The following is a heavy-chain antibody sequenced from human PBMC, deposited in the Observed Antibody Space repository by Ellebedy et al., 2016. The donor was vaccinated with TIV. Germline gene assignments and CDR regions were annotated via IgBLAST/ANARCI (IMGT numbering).Heavy chain of an antibody. CDR3: ARETNGFDS. CDR2: INPSSGST. Sequence: AASVKVSCKASGCTLTNYYMHWVRQAPGQGLEWMGVINPSSGSTTAAQKFQGRVTMTRDTSTSTVYMELSSLRSEDTAVYYCARETNGFDSWGQGTLVTVSS. D-gene: IGHD2-8*01. CDR1: GCTLTNYY. J-gene: IGHJ4*02. V-gene: IGHV1-46*01.